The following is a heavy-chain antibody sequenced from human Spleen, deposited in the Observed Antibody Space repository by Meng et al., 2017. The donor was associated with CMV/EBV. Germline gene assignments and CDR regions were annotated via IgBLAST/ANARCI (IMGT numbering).Heavy chain of an antibody. CDR2: ISYSGST. V-gene: IGHV4-39*07. CDR3: ARETSSGRTYYYYGLDV. D-gene: IGHD2-15*01. CDR1: FSGTSFS. Sequence: FSGTSFSCGSLRQPPGKGLEYIGTISYSGSTYYNPSLKSRVTISVDTSKNQFSLKLSSVTAADTAVYFCARETSSGRTYYYYGLDVWGRGTTVTVSS. J-gene: IGHJ6*02.